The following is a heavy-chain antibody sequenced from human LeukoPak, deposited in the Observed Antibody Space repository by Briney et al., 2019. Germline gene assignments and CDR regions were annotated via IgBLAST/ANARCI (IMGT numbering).Heavy chain of an antibody. CDR3: ATLVATDLYGMDV. CDR1: GFTFSSYS. Sequence: GVSLRLSCAASGFTFSSYSMNWVRQAPGKGLEWVSSISSSSSYIYYADSVKGRFTISRDNAKNSLYLQMNSLRAEDTAVYYCATLVATDLYGMDVWGKGTTVTVSS. D-gene: IGHD5-12*01. J-gene: IGHJ6*04. V-gene: IGHV3-21*01. CDR2: ISSSSSYI.